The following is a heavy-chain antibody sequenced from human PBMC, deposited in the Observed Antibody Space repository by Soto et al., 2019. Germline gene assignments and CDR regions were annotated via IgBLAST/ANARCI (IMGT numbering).Heavy chain of an antibody. D-gene: IGHD6-19*01. CDR1: GFAFSSYW. Sequence: GGSLRLSCAASGFAFSSYWMHWVRQAPGKGLVWVSRIDPYETGINYADSVKGRFTISRDNAKNTLYLQMNGLRAEDTAVYYCARDPSPYTSGWYGIDFWGHGTLVTVSS. J-gene: IGHJ4*01. V-gene: IGHV3-74*01. CDR2: IDPYETGI. CDR3: ARDPSPYTSGWYGIDF.